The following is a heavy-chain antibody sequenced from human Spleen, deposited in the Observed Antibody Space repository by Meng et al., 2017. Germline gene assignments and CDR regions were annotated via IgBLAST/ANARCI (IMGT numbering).Heavy chain of an antibody. CDR2: INHSGGT. D-gene: IGHD4-11*01. J-gene: IGHJ4*02. V-gene: IGHV4-34*01. Sequence: VPLQQWGAGLLKPSETLALTCVVSGGSFSDFYWSWIRQPPGKGLEWIGEINHSGGTNYNPSLESRATISVDTSQNNLSLKLSSVTAADSAVYYCARGPTTMAHDFDYWGQGTLVTVSS. CDR3: ARGPTTMAHDFDY. CDR1: GGSFSDFY.